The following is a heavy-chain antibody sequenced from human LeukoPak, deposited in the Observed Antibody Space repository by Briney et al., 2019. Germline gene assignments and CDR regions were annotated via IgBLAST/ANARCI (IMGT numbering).Heavy chain of an antibody. D-gene: IGHD6-13*01. CDR1: GGSFSGYY. CDR2: INHSGST. Sequence: PSETLSLTCAVYGGSFSGYYWSWTRQPPGKGLEWIGEINHSGSTNYNPSLKSRVTISVDTSKNQFSLKLSSVTAADTAVYYCARDPYSSSWSAFDYWGQGTLVTVSS. V-gene: IGHV4-34*01. CDR3: ARDPYSSSWSAFDY. J-gene: IGHJ4*02.